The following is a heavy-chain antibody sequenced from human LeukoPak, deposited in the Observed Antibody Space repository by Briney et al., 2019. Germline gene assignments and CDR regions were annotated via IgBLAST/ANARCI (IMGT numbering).Heavy chain of an antibody. D-gene: IGHD3-3*01. CDR1: GYTFTSYG. CDR3: ARVKFLEWLLPFDY. CDR2: ISAYNGNT. V-gene: IGHV1-18*01. Sequence: ASVKVSCKASGYTFTSYGISWVRQAPGQGLEWMGWISAYNGNTNYAQKLQGRVTMTTDTSTSTAYMESRSLRSDDTAVYYCARVKFLEWLLPFDYWGQGTLVTVSS. J-gene: IGHJ4*02.